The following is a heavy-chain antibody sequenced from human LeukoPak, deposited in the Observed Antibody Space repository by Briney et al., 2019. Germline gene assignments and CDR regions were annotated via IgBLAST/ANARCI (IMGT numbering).Heavy chain of an antibody. CDR2: IYYSGST. J-gene: IGHJ6*03. Sequence: WVRQPPGKGLEWIGYIYYSGSTDYNPSLKSRVTISVDTSKNQFSLKLSSVTAADTAVYYCARVPKTAYYYMDVWGKGTTVTVSS. CDR3: ARVPKTAYYYMDV. V-gene: IGHV4-30-4*01.